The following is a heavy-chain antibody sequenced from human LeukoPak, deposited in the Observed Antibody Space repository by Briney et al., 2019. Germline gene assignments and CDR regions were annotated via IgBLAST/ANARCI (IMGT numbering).Heavy chain of an antibody. Sequence: SETLSLTCAVDGGSFSGYYWSWIRQPPGKGLEWIGEINHSGTTNYNPSLKSRVTISVDTSKNQFSLKLSSVTAADTAVYYCARARHSSGWYRSAHFDYWGQGTLVTVSS. V-gene: IGHV4-34*01. CDR1: GGSFSGYY. CDR2: INHSGTT. J-gene: IGHJ4*02. CDR3: ARARHSSGWYRSAHFDY. D-gene: IGHD6-19*01.